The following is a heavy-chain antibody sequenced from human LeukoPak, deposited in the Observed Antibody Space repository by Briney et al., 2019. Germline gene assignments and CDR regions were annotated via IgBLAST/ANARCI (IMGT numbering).Heavy chain of an antibody. CDR1: GGSISSGGYY. CDR2: IYYSGST. V-gene: IGHV4-31*03. D-gene: IGHD3-22*01. CDR3: ARVRNYYDSPHLDY. Sequence: SQTLSPTCTVSGGSISSGGYYWSWIRQHPGKGLEWIGYIYYSGSTYYNPSLKSRVTISVDTSKNQFSLKLSSVTAADTAVYYCARVRNYYDSPHLDYWGQGTLVTVSS. J-gene: IGHJ4*02.